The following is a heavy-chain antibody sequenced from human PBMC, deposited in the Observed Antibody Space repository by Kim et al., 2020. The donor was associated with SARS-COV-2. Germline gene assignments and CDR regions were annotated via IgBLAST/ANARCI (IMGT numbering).Heavy chain of an antibody. CDR2: INTNTGNP. J-gene: IGHJ5*02. Sequence: ASVKVSCKASGYTFTTYAMNWVRQAPGQGLEWMGLINTNTGNPMYAQGFTGRFVFTLDTSVSTAYLQINSLKAEDTAVYYCARRGDILIHLWSNWFDTWGQRTLVSVSS. CDR1: GYTFTTYA. V-gene: IGHV7-4-1*02. D-gene: IGHD3-10*01. CDR3: ARRGDILIHLWSNWFDT.